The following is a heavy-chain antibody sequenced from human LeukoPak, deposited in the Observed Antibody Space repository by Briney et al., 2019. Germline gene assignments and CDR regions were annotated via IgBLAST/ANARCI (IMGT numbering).Heavy chain of an antibody. Sequence: SGGSLRLSCAASGFTFSSYAMNWVRQAPGKGLEWVSFISSSSSYIYYADSVKGRFTISRDNAKNSLYLQMNSLRAEDTAVYYCARDIVVVPAASFSYYYGMDVWGQGTTVTVSS. CDR3: ARDIVVVPAASFSYYYGMDV. CDR2: ISSSSSYI. J-gene: IGHJ6*02. V-gene: IGHV3-21*01. D-gene: IGHD2-2*01. CDR1: GFTFSSYA.